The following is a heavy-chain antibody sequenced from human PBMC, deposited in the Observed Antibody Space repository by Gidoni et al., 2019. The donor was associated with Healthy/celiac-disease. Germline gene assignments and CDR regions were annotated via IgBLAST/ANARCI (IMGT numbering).Heavy chain of an antibody. CDR3: ARDEGFGERNWFDP. V-gene: IGHV1-69*01. J-gene: IGHJ5*02. D-gene: IGHD3-10*01. Sequence: QVQLVQSGAEVTKPGSSVKVPSKASGGTFGSYAISWVRQAPVQGLEWMGGSIPIFGTANYAQKFQGRVTITADESTNTAYMELSSLRSEDTAVYYCARDEGFGERNWFDPWGQGTLVTVSS. CDR1: GGTFGSYA. CDR2: SIPIFGTA.